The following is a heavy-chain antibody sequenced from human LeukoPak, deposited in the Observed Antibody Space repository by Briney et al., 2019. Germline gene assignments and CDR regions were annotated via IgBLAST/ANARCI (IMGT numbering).Heavy chain of an antibody. J-gene: IGHJ4*02. CDR1: GFTFSTND. V-gene: IGHV3-21*01. CDR2: IDSSGNYK. Sequence: GGSLRLSCADSGFTFSTNDMNWVRQAPGKGLEWVSSIDSSGNYKYYADSVKGRFTISRDNAKNPLYLQMNSLRAEDTAVYYCARIGSSSHYFDYWGQGTLVTVSS. CDR3: ARIGSSSHYFDY. D-gene: IGHD6-6*01.